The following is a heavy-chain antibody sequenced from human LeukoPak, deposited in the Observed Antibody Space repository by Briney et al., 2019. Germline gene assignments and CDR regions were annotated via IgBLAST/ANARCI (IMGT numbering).Heavy chain of an antibody. D-gene: IGHD1-20*01. V-gene: IGHV3-23*01. CDR2: ISSGDMST. CDR3: ATYKWNPDFDY. CDR1: GFTFSSYA. J-gene: IGHJ4*02. Sequence: GSLRLSCATSGFTFSSYAMTWVRQAPGKGLAWVSTISSGDMSTFYADSVKGRFTIFRDNSQNILYLQMNSLRAEDTAVYFCATYKWNPDFDYWGQGTLVTVSS.